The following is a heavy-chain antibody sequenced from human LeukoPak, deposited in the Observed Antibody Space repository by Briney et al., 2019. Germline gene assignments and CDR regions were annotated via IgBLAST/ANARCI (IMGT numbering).Heavy chain of an antibody. CDR2: IYPGDSDT. CDR3: ARPYSTGWYPFDY. J-gene: IGHJ4*02. CDR1: GYSSTSYW. Sequence: GESLKISCKVSGYSSTSYWIGWVRQMPGKGLEWMGIIYPGDSDTRYSPSFQGQVTISADKSSSTTYLQWSTLKASDTAMYYCARPYSTGWYPFDYWGQGTLVTVSS. D-gene: IGHD6-19*01. V-gene: IGHV5-51*01.